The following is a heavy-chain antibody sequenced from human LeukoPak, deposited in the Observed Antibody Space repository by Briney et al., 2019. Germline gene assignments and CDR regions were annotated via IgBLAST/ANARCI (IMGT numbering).Heavy chain of an antibody. Sequence: ASVKVSCKASGYTFTSYYMHWVRQAPGQGLEWMGIISPSGGSTSYAQKFQGRVTMTRDTSTSTVYMELSSLRSEDTAVYYCARDLRSTNLGYYYYYGMDVWGQGTTVTVSS. CDR3: ARDLRSTNLGYYYYYGMDV. J-gene: IGHJ6*02. CDR1: GYTFTSYY. CDR2: ISPSGGST. D-gene: IGHD3-16*01. V-gene: IGHV1-46*01.